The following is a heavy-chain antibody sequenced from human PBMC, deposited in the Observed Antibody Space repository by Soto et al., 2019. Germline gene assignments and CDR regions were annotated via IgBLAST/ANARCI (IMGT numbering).Heavy chain of an antibody. CDR2: IDRSGSPI. CDR3: ATKIFGTTYFGN. V-gene: IGHV3-48*03. J-gene: IGHJ4*02. Sequence: GGSLRLSCAASGFTLSSYEMNWVRQAPGKGLEWVSYIDRSGSPIYYADSVKGRFTISRDNAENSLYLQMHSLRVDDTAIYYYATKIFGTTYFGNWGRGALVTVSS. D-gene: IGHD1-7*01. CDR1: GFTLSSYE.